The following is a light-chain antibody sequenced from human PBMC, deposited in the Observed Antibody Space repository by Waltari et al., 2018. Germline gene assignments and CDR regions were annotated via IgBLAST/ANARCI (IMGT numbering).Light chain of an antibody. J-gene: IGLJ1*01. CDR2: EVT. Sequence: QSALTQPASVSGSPGQSISISCTGTSSDVGGYNLVSWYQQHPGKAPKLIIYEVTKRPSGVFNRFAGSKSENPASLTISGLQAEDEADYYCCSYAGSNLGVFGTGTKVTVL. V-gene: IGLV2-23*02. CDR3: CSYAGSNLGV. CDR1: SSDVGGYNL.